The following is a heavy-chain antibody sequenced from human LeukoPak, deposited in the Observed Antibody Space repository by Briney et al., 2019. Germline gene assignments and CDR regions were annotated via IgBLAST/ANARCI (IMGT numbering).Heavy chain of an antibody. CDR1: GFSFSDYH. CDR2: MSPGGGNI. J-gene: IGHJ4*02. D-gene: IGHD6-19*01. V-gene: IGHV3-11*01. Sequence: GGSLRLSCAASGFSFSDYHMNWIRQAPGKGLEWISYMSPGGGNIYFADSVKGRFTLSRDNAKHSLDLQVNSLTAEDTAVYYCSSGRDIAVAGPGGYFDYWGQGTLVTVSS. CDR3: SSGRDIAVAGPGGYFDY.